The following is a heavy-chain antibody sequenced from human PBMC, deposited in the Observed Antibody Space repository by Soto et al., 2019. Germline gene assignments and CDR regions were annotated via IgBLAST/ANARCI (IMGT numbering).Heavy chain of an antibody. Sequence: LRLSCAASGFTFDDYAMHWVRQAPGKGLEWVSGISGNSGSRGYADSVKGRFTISRDNAKNSLYLQMNSLRAEDTAFYYCAKDMDSYGSTWLGAIFHDWGQGTLVTVSS. J-gene: IGHJ4*02. CDR1: GFTFDDYA. D-gene: IGHD6-13*01. CDR3: AKDMDSYGSTWLGAIFHD. V-gene: IGHV3-9*01. CDR2: ISGNSGSR.